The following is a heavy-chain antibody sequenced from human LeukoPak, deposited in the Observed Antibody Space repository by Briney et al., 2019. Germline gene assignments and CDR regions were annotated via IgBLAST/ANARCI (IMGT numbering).Heavy chain of an antibody. CDR2: INHSGST. CDR3: ARVGEDCTNGVCYYFDY. Sequence: SETLSLTCAVYGGSFSGYYWSWIRQPPGRGLEWIGEINHSGSTNYNPSLKSRVTISVDTSKNQFSLKLSSVTAADTAVYYCARVGEDCTNGVCYYFDYWGQGTLVTVSS. J-gene: IGHJ4*02. D-gene: IGHD2-8*01. CDR1: GGSFSGYY. V-gene: IGHV4-34*01.